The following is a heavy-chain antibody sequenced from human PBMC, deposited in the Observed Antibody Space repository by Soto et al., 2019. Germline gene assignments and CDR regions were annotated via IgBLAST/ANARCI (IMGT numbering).Heavy chain of an antibody. J-gene: IGHJ6*02. CDR2: ISYDGSNK. D-gene: IGHD3-10*01. V-gene: IGHV3-30*18. Sequence: PGGSLRLSCAASGFTFSSYGMHWVRQAPGKGLEWVAVISYDGSNKYYADSVKGRFTISRDNSKNTLYLQMNSLRAEDTAVYYCAKVILGSGTKVSNGMDVWGQGTTVTVSS. CDR1: GFTFSSYG. CDR3: AKVILGSGTKVSNGMDV.